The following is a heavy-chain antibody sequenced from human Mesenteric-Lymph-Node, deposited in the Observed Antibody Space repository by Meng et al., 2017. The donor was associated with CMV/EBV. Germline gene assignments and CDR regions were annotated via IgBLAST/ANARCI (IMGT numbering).Heavy chain of an antibody. J-gene: IGHJ4*02. CDR3: ARAPGRVGATTIDY. D-gene: IGHD1-26*01. CDR2: ISRGGDYI. CDR1: GFTFSSYQ. Sequence: GGSLRLSCEVSGFTFSSYQMTWVRQAPGKGLEWVSSISRGGDYIYYAASVKGRFTISRDNAQNSLYLQMNSLRAEDTAVYYCARAPGRVGATTIDYWGQGTLVTVSS. V-gene: IGHV3-21*06.